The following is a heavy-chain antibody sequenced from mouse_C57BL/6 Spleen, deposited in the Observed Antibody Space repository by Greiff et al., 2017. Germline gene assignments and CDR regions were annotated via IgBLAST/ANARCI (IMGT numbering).Heavy chain of an antibody. J-gene: IGHJ4*01. CDR1: GYTFTSYW. V-gene: IGHV1-55*01. CDR3: ARDDDEDYYAMDY. CDR2: IYPGSGST. Sequence: QVQLQQPGAELVKPGASVKMSCKASGYTFTSYWITWVKQRPGQGLEWIGDIYPGSGSTNYNEKFKSKATLTVDTSSSTAYMQLSSLTAEDSAVYYCARDDDEDYYAMDYWGQGTSVTVSS. D-gene: IGHD2-4*01.